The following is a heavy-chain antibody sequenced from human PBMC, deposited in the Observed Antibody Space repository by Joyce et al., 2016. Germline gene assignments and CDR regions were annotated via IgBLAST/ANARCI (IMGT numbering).Heavy chain of an antibody. CDR3: ARAGRSYSYYEGPWFDP. CDR2: IVPIFDTA. J-gene: IGHJ5*02. D-gene: IGHD4-11*01. V-gene: IGHV1-69*01. Sequence: QVQLVQSGAEVKKPGSSVKVSGKASGGTFSNYAINWVRQAPGQGLEWMGGIVPIFDTANYAQKFQGRVTITADESTSTAYMELSSLRSEDTAVYYCARAGRSYSYYEGPWFDPWGQGTLVTVSS. CDR1: GGTFSNYA.